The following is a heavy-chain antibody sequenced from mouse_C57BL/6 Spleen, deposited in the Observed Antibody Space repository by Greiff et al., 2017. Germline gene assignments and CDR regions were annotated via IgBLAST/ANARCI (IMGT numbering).Heavy chain of an antibody. CDR2: ISYDGSN. Sequence: EVQLQESGPGLVKPSQSLSLTCSVTGYSITSGYYWNWIRQFPGNKLEWMGYISYDGSNNYNPSLKNRISITRDTSKNQFFLKLNSVTTEDTATYYCAREILGGYFDVWGTGTTVTVSS. D-gene: IGHD3-3*01. J-gene: IGHJ1*03. CDR1: GYSITSGYY. V-gene: IGHV3-6*01. CDR3: AREILGGYFDV.